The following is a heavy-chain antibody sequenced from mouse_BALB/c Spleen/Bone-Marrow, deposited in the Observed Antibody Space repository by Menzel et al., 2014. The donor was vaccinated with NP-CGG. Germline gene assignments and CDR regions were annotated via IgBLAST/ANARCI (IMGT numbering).Heavy chain of an antibody. CDR3: ARNGNYGAWFAY. CDR1: GFNIKDTY. Sequence: EVKVVESGAELVKPGASVKLSCTASGFNIKDTYMHWVKQRPEQGLEWIGRIDPASGNTKYDPMFQGKATITADTSSNTAYLQLSSLTSEDTAVYYCARNGNYGAWFAYWGQGTLVTVSA. D-gene: IGHD2-1*01. CDR2: IDPASGNT. J-gene: IGHJ3*01. V-gene: IGHV14-3*02.